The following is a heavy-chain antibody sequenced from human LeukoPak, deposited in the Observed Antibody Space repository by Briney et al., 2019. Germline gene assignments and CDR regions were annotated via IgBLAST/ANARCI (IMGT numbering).Heavy chain of an antibody. CDR3: ARVTAAFDY. J-gene: IGHJ4*02. D-gene: IGHD6-13*01. CDR2: ISPNSGNT. V-gene: IGHV1-18*01. Sequence: ASVKVSCKASGYTFPNFGITWVRHAPGQGLEWMGWISPNSGNTKSAQKFQGRVTMTTDTSTSTAYMELRSLRSDDTAVYYCARVTAAFDYWGQGTLVTVSS. CDR1: GYTFPNFG.